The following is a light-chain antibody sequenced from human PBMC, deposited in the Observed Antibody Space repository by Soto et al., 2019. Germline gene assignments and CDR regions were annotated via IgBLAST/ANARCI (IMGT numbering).Light chain of an antibody. Sequence: DIQMTQSPSTLSASVGDRVTITGRASQSISSWLAWYQQKPGKAPKLLIYKASSLESGVPSRFSGSGSGTEFTLTISSLQPDDFATYYCQQYNSYTWTFGQGTKVDI. V-gene: IGKV1-5*03. J-gene: IGKJ1*01. CDR3: QQYNSYTWT. CDR2: KAS. CDR1: QSISSW.